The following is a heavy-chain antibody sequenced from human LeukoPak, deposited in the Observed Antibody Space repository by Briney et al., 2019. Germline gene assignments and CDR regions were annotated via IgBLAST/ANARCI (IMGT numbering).Heavy chain of an antibody. Sequence: SETLSLTCTVSGGSISSYYWSWIRQPPGKGLEWIGYIYYSGSTNYNPSLKSRVTISVDTSKNQFSLKLSSVTAADTAGYYCARGEWLVRNWFDPWGQGALVTVSS. D-gene: IGHD6-19*01. CDR2: IYYSGST. V-gene: IGHV4-59*01. CDR3: ARGEWLVRNWFDP. CDR1: GGSISSYY. J-gene: IGHJ5*02.